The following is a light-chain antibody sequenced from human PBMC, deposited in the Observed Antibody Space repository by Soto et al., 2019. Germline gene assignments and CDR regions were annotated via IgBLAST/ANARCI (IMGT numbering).Light chain of an antibody. Sequence: EIVLTQSPGTLSLSPGERATLSCRASQSISSRLAWYQQKPGQAPRLLISGASSRATGIPDRFSGSGSGTDFTLTISRREPEDVSLYYCHHYAHNSPITFGQGTRLEIK. CDR2: GAS. CDR1: QSISSR. J-gene: IGKJ5*01. CDR3: HHYAHNSPIT. V-gene: IGKV3-20*01.